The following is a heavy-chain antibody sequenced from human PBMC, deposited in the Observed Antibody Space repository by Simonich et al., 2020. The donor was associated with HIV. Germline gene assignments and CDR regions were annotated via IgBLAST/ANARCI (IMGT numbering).Heavy chain of an antibody. V-gene: IGHV3-7*01. D-gene: IGHD1-1*01. Sequence: EVQLVESGGDLVQPGGSLRLSCAASGFTFSSYWMTGVCKAPRKGLEWVANIKYDGSEKFYVDSVKGRFTISRDNAKNSLDLQMNSLRAEDTAVYYCATDLNWSGGWGQGTLVTVSS. CDR1: GFTFSSYW. J-gene: IGHJ4*02. CDR2: IKYDGSEK. CDR3: ATDLNWSGG.